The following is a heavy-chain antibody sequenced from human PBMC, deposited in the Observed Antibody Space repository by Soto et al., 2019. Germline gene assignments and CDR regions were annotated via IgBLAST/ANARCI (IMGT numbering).Heavy chain of an antibody. D-gene: IGHD2-2*01. J-gene: IGHJ2*01. CDR3: ARGGSVVEVPAAMRVGWYFDL. V-gene: IGHV4-59*01. Sequence: QVQPQESGPGLVKPSETLSITCTVSGGSISSYYWSWIRQPPGKGLEWIGYIYYSGSTNYNPSPRNRVTISVDTSKNHFSMKLSSLNAADPAVYYCARGGSVVEVPAAMRVGWYFDLWGRGTLVTVSS. CDR1: GGSISSYY. CDR2: IYYSGST.